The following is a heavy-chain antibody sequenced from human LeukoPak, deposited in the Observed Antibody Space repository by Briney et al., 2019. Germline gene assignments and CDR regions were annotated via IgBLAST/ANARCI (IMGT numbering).Heavy chain of an antibody. CDR2: IYPGDSDT. J-gene: IGHJ4*02. Sequence: GESLKISCKGSGYRFTSYWIGWVRQMPGKGLEWMGIIYPGDSDTRYSPSFRGQVTMSADKSINTAYLQWSSLKASDTAMYFCARRQGCSTSSCPPDSWGQGTLVTVSS. CDR1: GYRFTSYW. CDR3: ARRQGCSTSSCPPDS. D-gene: IGHD2-2*01. V-gene: IGHV5-51*01.